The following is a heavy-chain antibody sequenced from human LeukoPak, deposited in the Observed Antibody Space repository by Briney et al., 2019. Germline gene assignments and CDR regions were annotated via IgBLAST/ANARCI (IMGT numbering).Heavy chain of an antibody. CDR1: GFTVSSNH. J-gene: IGHJ3*02. Sequence: GGSLRLSCAASGFTVSSNHMSWVRQAPGKGLEWVSVIYSGGSTYYADSVKGRFTISRDNSKNTLYLQMNSLRAEDTAVYYCARAIVGATIFDIWGQGTMVTVSS. D-gene: IGHD1-26*01. CDR2: IYSGGST. CDR3: ARAIVGATIFDI. V-gene: IGHV3-66*01.